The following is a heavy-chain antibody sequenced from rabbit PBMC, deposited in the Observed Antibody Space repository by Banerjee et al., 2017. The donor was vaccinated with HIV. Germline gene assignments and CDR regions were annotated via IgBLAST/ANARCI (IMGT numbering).Heavy chain of an antibody. CDR3: ASDYYAGINIYTLSL. D-gene: IGHD4-2*01. V-gene: IGHV1S45*01. CDR2: IATGDGET. J-gene: IGHJ3*01. Sequence: QEQLKETGGGLVQPGGSLTLTCTASGFDISSYYMSWVRQAPGKGLEWIACIATGDGETYYANWAKGRFTISKTSTTVTLQMTSLTAADTATYFCASDYYAGINIYTLSLWGQGTLVTVS. CDR1: GFDISSYY.